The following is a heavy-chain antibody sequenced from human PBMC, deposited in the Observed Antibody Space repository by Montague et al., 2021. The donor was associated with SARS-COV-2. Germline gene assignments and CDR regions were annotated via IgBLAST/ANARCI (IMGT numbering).Heavy chain of an antibody. J-gene: IGHJ4*02. CDR2: INSDGSST. Sequence: SLRLSCAASGFTFSSYWMHWVRQAPGKGLVWVSRINSDGSSTSYADSVKGRFTISRDNAKNTLYLQMNSLRAGDTAVYYCTTRIVVVTYFDYWGQGTLVTVSS. V-gene: IGHV3-74*01. D-gene: IGHD2-21*02. CDR3: TTRIVVVTYFDY. CDR1: GFTFSSYW.